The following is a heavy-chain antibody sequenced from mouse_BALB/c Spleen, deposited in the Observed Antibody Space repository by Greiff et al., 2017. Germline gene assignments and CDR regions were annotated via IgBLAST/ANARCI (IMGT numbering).Heavy chain of an antibody. CDR2: ISSGGGST. D-gene: IGHD1-1*01. CDR3: ARVGYGSSYFDY. V-gene: IGHV5-12-1*01. CDR1: GFTFSSYD. J-gene: IGHJ2*01. Sequence: EVQLVESGGGLVQPGGSRKLSCAASGFTFSSYDMSWVRQTPEKRLEWVAYISSGGGSTYYPDTVKGRFTISRDNAKNTLYLQMSSLKSEDTAMYYCARVGYGSSYFDYWGQGTTLTVSS.